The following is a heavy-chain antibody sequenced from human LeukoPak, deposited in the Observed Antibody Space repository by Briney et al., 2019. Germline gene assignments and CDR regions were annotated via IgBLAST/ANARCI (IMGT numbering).Heavy chain of an antibody. D-gene: IGHD2-2*01. J-gene: IGHJ6*02. V-gene: IGHV3-30-3*01. Sequence: GRSLRLSCAASGFTFSSYAMHWVRQAPGKGLEWVAVISYDGSNKYYADSVKGRFTISRDNSKNTLYLQMNSLRAEDTAVYYCARDGAVVVPAAISGLMDVWGRGTTVTVSS. CDR3: ARDGAVVVPAAISGLMDV. CDR1: GFTFSSYA. CDR2: ISYDGSNK.